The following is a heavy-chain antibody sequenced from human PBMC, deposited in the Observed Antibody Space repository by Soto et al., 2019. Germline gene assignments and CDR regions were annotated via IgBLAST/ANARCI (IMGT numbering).Heavy chain of an antibody. CDR3: TTGIPSYDFWSGYYTGRKTQAVAHYYYYGMDV. Sequence: KAGGSLRLSCAASGFTFSNAWMSWVRQAPGKGLEWVGRIKSKTDGGTTDYAAPVKGRFTISRDDSKNTLYLQMNSLKTEDTAVYYCTTGIPSYDFWSGYYTGRKTQAVAHYYYYGMDVWGQGTTVTVSS. D-gene: IGHD3-3*01. J-gene: IGHJ6*02. CDR2: IKSKTDGGTT. CDR1: GFTFSNAW. V-gene: IGHV3-15*01.